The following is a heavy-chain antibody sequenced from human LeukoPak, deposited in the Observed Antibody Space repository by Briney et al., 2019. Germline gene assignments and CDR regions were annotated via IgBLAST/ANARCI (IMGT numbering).Heavy chain of an antibody. CDR2: INPNSGGT. V-gene: IGHV1-2*02. D-gene: IGHD2-8*01. CDR3: ARDRLVSDCTNGVCYPDY. J-gene: IGHJ4*02. Sequence: ASVKVSCKAYGYTFTGYYMHLVRQAPGQGLEWMGWINPNSGGTNYAQKFQGRVTMTRDTSISTAYMELSRLRSDDTAVYYCARDRLVSDCTNGVCYPDYWGQGTLVTVSS. CDR1: GYTFTGYY.